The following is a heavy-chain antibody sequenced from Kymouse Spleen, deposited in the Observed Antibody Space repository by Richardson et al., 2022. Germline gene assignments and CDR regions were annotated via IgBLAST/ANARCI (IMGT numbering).Heavy chain of an antibody. J-gene: IGHJ4*02. Sequence: EVQLVESGGGLVQPGRSLRLSCAASGFTFDDYAMHWVRQAPGKGLEWVSGISWNSGSIGYADSVKGRFTISRDNAKNSLYLQMNSLRAEDTALYYCAKDVTMVRGTHGSFDYWGQGTLVTVSS. V-gene: IGHV3-9*01. D-gene: IGHD3-10*01. CDR2: ISWNSGSI. CDR1: GFTFDDYA. CDR3: AKDVTMVRGTHGSFDY.